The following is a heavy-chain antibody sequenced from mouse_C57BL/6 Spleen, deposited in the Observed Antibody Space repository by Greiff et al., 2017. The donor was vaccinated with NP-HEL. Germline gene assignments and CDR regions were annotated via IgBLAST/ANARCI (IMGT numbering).Heavy chain of an antibody. Sequence: EVQLQQSGAELVRPGSSVKMSCKTSGYTFTSYGINWVKQRPGQGLEWIGYIYIGNGYTTYNEKFTGKATLTSATSSSTAYLQLSSLPSEDYAIYFCAREEDYWGQGTTLTVSS. J-gene: IGHJ2*01. CDR1: GYTFTSYG. CDR2: IYIGNGYT. CDR3: AREEDY. V-gene: IGHV1-58*01.